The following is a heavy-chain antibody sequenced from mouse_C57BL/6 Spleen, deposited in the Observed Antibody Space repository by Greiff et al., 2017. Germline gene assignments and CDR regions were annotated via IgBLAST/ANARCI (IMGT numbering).Heavy chain of an antibody. CDR3: ARKGVYSNNYFDY. D-gene: IGHD2-5*01. CDR2: IYPGSGST. J-gene: IGHJ2*01. V-gene: IGHV1-55*01. CDR1: GYTFTSYW. Sequence: VQLQQPGAELVKPGASVKMSCKASGYTFTSYWITWVKQRPGQGLEWIGDIYPGSGSTNYNEKFKSKATLTVDTSSSTAYMQLSSLTSEDSAVYYCARKGVYSNNYFDYWGQGTTLTVSS.